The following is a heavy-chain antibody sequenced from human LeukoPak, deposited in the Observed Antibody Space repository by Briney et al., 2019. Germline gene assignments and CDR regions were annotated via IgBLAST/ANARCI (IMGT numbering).Heavy chain of an antibody. D-gene: IGHD2-2*01. CDR1: GGSFSGYY. Sequence: SETLSLTCAVYGGSFSGYYWSWLRQPPGKGLEWIGEINHSGSTNYNPSLTSRGTISVDTSKKQFSLTLSSVAAADTAVYYCARVPRRCSSTSCLPTVMDVWGKGTTVTVSS. J-gene: IGHJ6*03. V-gene: IGHV4-34*01. CDR3: ARVPRRCSSTSCLPTVMDV. CDR2: INHSGST.